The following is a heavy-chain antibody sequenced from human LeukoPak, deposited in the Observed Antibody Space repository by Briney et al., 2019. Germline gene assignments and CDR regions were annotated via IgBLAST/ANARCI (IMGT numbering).Heavy chain of an antibody. D-gene: IGHD3-22*01. CDR3: ARNFYFDSSGYYHY. CDR2: INPNSGGT. V-gene: IGHV1-2*02. Sequence: ASVKVSCKASGYTFTGYYMHWVRQAPGQGLEWMGWINPNSGGTNYAQKFQGRVTMTRDTSISTAYMELSRLRSDDTAVYYCARNFYFDSSGYYHYWGQGTLVTVSS. J-gene: IGHJ4*02. CDR1: GYTFTGYY.